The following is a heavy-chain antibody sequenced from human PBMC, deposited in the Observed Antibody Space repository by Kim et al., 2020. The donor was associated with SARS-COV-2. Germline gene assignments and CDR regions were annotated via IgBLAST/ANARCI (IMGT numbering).Heavy chain of an antibody. CDR1: GFTFSDYY. V-gene: IGHV3-11*05. CDR3: ARDRDASYGPYYFDY. CDR2: ISSSSSYT. D-gene: IGHD3-10*01. Sequence: GGSLRLSCAASGFTFSDYYMTWIRQAPGKGLEWVSYISSSSSYTDYADSVKGRFTISRDNAKNSLYLQMNSLRVEDTAVYYCARDRDASYGPYYFDYWGQGTLVTVSS. J-gene: IGHJ4*02.